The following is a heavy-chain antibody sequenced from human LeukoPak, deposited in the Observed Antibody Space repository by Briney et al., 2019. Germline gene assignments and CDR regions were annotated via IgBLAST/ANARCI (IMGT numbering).Heavy chain of an antibody. V-gene: IGHV1-69*05. J-gene: IGHJ4*02. CDR1: GGTFSSYA. Sequence: SVKVSCKASGGTFSSYAISWVRQAPGQGLEWMGGIIPIFGTANYAQKFQGRVTITTDESTSTAYMELSSLRSEDTAVYYCAIGDIVVVPAHQVNYFDYWGQGTLVTVSS. CDR2: IIPIFGTA. D-gene: IGHD2-2*01. CDR3: AIGDIVVVPAHQVNYFDY.